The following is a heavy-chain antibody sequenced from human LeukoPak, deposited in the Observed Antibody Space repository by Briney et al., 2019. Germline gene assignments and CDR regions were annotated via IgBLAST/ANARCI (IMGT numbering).Heavy chain of an antibody. CDR1: GFTFSSYG. D-gene: IGHD1-26*01. CDR3: AKQRELLLSY. V-gene: IGHV3-30*02. J-gene: IGHJ4*02. Sequence: GGSLRLSCAAPGFTFSSYGMHWVRQAPGKGLEWVAFIRYDGSNKYYADSVKGRFTISRDNSKNTLYLQMNSLRTEDTAVYYCAKQRELLLSYWGQRTLVTVSS. CDR2: IRYDGSNK.